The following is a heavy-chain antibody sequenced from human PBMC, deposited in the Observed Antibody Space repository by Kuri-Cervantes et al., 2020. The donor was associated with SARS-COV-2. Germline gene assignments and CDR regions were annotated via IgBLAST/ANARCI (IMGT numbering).Heavy chain of an antibody. CDR2: IVVGSGNT. D-gene: IGHD6-13*01. Sequence: SVKVSCKASGFTFTSSAVQWVRQARGQRLEWIGWIVVGSGNTNYAQKFQERVTITRDMSTSTAYMELSSLRSEDTAVYYCASQRAGQQLLYYYYGMDVWGQGTTVTVSS. V-gene: IGHV1-58*01. CDR3: ASQRAGQQLLYYYYGMDV. CDR1: GFTFTSSA. J-gene: IGHJ6*02.